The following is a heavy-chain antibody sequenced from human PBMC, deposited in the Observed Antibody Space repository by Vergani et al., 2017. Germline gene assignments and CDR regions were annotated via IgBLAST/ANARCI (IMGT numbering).Heavy chain of an antibody. V-gene: IGHV3-11*01. Sequence: QVQLVESGGGLVKPGGSLRLSCAASGFTFSDYYMSWIRQAPGKGLEWVSYISSSGSTIYYADSVKGRFTISRDKAKNSLYLQMNSLRAEDTDVYYCARNGGRLYDFWSGRGSGMDVWGQGTTVTVSS. CDR1: GFTFSDYY. J-gene: IGHJ6*02. D-gene: IGHD3-3*01. CDR2: ISSSGSTI. CDR3: ARNGGRLYDFWSGRGSGMDV.